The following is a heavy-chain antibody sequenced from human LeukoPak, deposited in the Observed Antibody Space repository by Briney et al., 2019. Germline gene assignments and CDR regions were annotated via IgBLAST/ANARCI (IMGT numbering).Heavy chain of an antibody. CDR1: GGSISSSSYY. J-gene: IGHJ3*01. CDR3: ARXXMYYYDTSGRGVADAFDF. D-gene: IGHD3-22*01. CDR2: IYYSGST. Sequence: SETLSLTCTVSGGSISSSSYYWGWIRQPPGKGLEWIGSIYYSGSTYYNPSLKSRVTISVDTSKNQFSLKLSSVTAAYTAVFYCARXXMYYYDTSGRGVADAFDFWGQGTMVTVSS. V-gene: IGHV4-39*01.